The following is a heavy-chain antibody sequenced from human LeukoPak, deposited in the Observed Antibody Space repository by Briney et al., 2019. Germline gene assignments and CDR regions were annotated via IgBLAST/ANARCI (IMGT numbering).Heavy chain of an antibody. J-gene: IGHJ4*02. CDR1: GFTFSSYW. CDR3: LRDRVAVTAADSFDY. Sequence: GGSLRLSCAASGFTFSSYWMHWVRQTPGKGLVWVSRIDSDGSSTRYAESVKGRFTISRDNAKNTLYLQMNSLRVEDTAVYYCLRDRVAVTAADSFDYWGQGTLVTVSS. CDR2: IDSDGSST. D-gene: IGHD2-21*02. V-gene: IGHV3-74*01.